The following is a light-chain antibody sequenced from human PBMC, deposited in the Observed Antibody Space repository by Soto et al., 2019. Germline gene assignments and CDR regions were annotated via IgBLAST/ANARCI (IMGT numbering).Light chain of an antibody. CDR2: GSS. CDR1: QSVSNNY. J-gene: IGKJ2*01. V-gene: IGKV3-20*01. Sequence: EVVLTQSPGTLSFSPGEKATLSCRASQSVSNNYFAWYQQKPGQAPRLLIFGSSDRATGTPDRFSGSGSGTDFTLTISRLEPEDFAVYYCQQYGSSPPYTFGQGTKLEIK. CDR3: QQYGSSPPYT.